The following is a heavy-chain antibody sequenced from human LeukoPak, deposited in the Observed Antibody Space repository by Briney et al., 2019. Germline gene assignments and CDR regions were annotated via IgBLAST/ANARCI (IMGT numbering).Heavy chain of an antibody. Sequence: GGSLRLSCAASGFTVNSNYMSWVRQAPGKGLEWVSVIYSGGSTYYADSVKGRFTISRDNSKNTLYLQMNSLRTEDTAVYYCARRYCGGDCYFDYWGQGTLVTVSS. V-gene: IGHV3-53*01. J-gene: IGHJ4*02. D-gene: IGHD2-21*02. CDR2: IYSGGST. CDR3: ARRYCGGDCYFDY. CDR1: GFTVNSNY.